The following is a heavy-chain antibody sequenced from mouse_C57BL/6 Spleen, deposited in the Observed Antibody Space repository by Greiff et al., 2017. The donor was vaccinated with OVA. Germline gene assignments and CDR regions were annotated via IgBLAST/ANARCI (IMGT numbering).Heavy chain of an antibody. V-gene: IGHV1-61*01. CDR2: IYPSDSET. Sequence: QVQLQQPGAELVRPGSSVKLSCKASGYTFTSYWMDWVQQRPGQGLEWIGNIYPSDSETHYNQKFKDKATLTVDKSSSTAYMQLSSLTSEDSAVYYCARLSSSGYVSDYWGQGTTLTVSS. J-gene: IGHJ2*01. D-gene: IGHD3-2*02. CDR1: GYTFTSYW. CDR3: ARLSSSGYVSDY.